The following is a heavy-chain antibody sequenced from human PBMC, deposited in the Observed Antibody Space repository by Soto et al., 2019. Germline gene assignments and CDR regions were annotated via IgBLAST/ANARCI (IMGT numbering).Heavy chain of an antibody. V-gene: IGHV1-69*06. J-gene: IGHJ4*02. CDR2: IIPIFGTA. CDR3: AGSIVGATRRFDC. CDR1: GGTFSSYA. Sequence: QVQLVQSGAEVKKPGSSVKVSCKASGGTFSSYAISWVRQAPGQGLEWMGGIIPIFGTANYAQKFQGRVTITADKSTSTAYMGLSILRSEDTAVYYCAGSIVGATRRFDCWGQGTLVTVSS. D-gene: IGHD1-26*01.